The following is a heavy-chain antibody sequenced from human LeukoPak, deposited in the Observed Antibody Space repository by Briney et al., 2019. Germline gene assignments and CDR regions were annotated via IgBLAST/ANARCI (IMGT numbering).Heavy chain of an antibody. V-gene: IGHV1-18*01. CDR2: ISAYNGNT. CDR3: ARDWRVRGNDLDY. D-gene: IGHD1-1*01. Sequence: ASVKVSCKASGYTFTRYGISWVRQAPGQGLEWMGWISAYNGNTNYAQKLQDRVTMTTDTSTRTAYMELRSLRSDDTAVYYCARDWRVRGNDLDYWGQGTLGTVSS. J-gene: IGHJ4*02. CDR1: GYTFTRYG.